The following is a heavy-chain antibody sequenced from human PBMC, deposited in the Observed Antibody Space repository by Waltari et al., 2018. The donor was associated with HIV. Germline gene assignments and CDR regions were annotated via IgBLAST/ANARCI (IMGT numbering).Heavy chain of an antibody. Sequence: LVESGGDLVQSGTSLRLSCEASRFSFSDYDMFWVRQAPGKGLGWVAVISNDGNDKKYVDSGKGRFNVSRENVKNTLYLYMCRLRPEDTAVYYCVRETSGRDAFDIWGLGTQVIVSS. V-gene: IGHV3-30*15. J-gene: IGHJ3*02. D-gene: IGHD2-15*01. CDR2: ISNDGNDK. CDR3: VRETSGRDAFDI. CDR1: RFSFSDYD.